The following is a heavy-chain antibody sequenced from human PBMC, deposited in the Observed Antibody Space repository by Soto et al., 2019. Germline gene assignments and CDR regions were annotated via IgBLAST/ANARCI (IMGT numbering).Heavy chain of an antibody. CDR2: LHYSGST. Sequence: QLQLQESGPGLVKPSETLSLTCPVSGGSIPSSSSHWAWIRQPPGQGLEWTGNLHYSGSTDYNASLKSRVTISVHTSKNQFSLRLSSVTAADTAVYYCATYSPWSGWFDPWGQGTLVTVSS. J-gene: IGHJ5*02. D-gene: IGHD1-26*01. V-gene: IGHV4-39*01. CDR3: ATYSPWSGWFDP. CDR1: GGSIPSSSSH.